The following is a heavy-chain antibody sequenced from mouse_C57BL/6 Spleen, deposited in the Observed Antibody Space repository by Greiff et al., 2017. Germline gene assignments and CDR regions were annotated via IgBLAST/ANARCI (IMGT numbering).Heavy chain of an antibody. CDR1: GFNIKDDY. D-gene: IGHD2-2*01. Sequence: EVQLQQSGAELVRPGASVKLSCTASGFNIKDDYMHWVKQRPEQGLEWIGWIDPENGDTEYASKFQGKATITADTSSNTAYLQLSSLTSEDTAVYYCTTDGYDGGGFAYWGQGTLVTVSA. V-gene: IGHV14-4*01. J-gene: IGHJ3*01. CDR2: IDPENGDT. CDR3: TTDGYDGGGFAY.